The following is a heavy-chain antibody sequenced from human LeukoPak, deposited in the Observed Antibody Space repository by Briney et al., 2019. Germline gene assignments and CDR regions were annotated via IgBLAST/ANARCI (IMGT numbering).Heavy chain of an antibody. CDR3: ARVPRIVGATVRAFDI. V-gene: IGHV1-46*01. D-gene: IGHD1-26*01. Sequence: ASVKVSCKASGGTFSSYAISWVRQAPGQGLEWMGIINPSGGSTSYAQKFQGRVTMTRDMSTSTVYMELSSLRSEDTAVYYCARVPRIVGATVRAFDIWGQGTMVTVSS. CDR2: INPSGGST. J-gene: IGHJ3*02. CDR1: GGTFSSYA.